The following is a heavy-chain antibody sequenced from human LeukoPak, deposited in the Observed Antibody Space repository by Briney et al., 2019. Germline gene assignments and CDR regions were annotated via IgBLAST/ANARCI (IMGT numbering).Heavy chain of an antibody. CDR2: ISAYNGNT. D-gene: IGHD3-22*01. J-gene: IGHJ4*02. CDR3: ARNFYFDSSGYYHY. Sequence: GAAVKVSCKASGYPFDNFGLTWVRQAPGQGLEWMGWISAYNGNTHYAQKFRGRLTMTTDTSTTAAYLELRSLKSDDTVVYYCARNFYFDSSGYYHYWGQGTLVTVSS. CDR1: GYPFDNFG. V-gene: IGHV1-18*01.